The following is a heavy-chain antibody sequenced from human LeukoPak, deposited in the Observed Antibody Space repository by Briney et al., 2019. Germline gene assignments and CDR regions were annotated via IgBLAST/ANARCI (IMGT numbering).Heavy chain of an antibody. V-gene: IGHV1-69*04. CDR1: GGTFYTYG. Sequence: SVKVSRKASGGTFYTYGLSWVRQAPGQGLEWMGWIKPILGRPSYAQKFQGRITITADTSTDTAYMDLSSLTSEDTAVYYCATLMPPALARGVNPAAAFDIWGQGTTVIVSS. D-gene: IGHD3-10*01. CDR3: ATLMPPALARGVNPAAAFDI. CDR2: IKPILGRP. J-gene: IGHJ3*02.